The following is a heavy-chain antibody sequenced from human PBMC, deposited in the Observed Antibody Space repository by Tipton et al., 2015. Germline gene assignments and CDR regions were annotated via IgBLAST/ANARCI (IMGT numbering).Heavy chain of an antibody. CDR1: GYIFTSYG. CDR2: INGYNAKT. CDR3: AREYSGSSNWFDP. D-gene: IGHD6-6*01. V-gene: IGHV1-18*01. Sequence: QSGPEVKRPGASVKVSCKASGYIFTSYGITWVRQAPGQGLEWMGWINGYNAKTNYKQKFQGRVTMTTDTSTSTAYMELRSLRSDDTAVYYCAREYSGSSNWFDPWGQGTLVTVSS. J-gene: IGHJ5*02.